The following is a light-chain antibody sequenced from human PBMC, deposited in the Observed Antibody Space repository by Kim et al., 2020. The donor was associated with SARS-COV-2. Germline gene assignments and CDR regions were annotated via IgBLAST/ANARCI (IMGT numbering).Light chain of an antibody. CDR2: GAS. Sequence: EIVMTQSPATLSVSPGERVTLSCRASQSVSSNLAWYQQKPGQAPRLLIYGASTRATGIPARFSGSGSGTEFTLTISSLQSEDFVVYYCQQYNNWPGTFGQGTKLEI. J-gene: IGKJ2*01. V-gene: IGKV3-15*01. CDR3: QQYNNWPGT. CDR1: QSVSSN.